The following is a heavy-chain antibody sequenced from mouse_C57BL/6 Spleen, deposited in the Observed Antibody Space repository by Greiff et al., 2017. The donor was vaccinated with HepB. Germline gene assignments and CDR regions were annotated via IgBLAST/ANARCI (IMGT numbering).Heavy chain of an antibody. J-gene: IGHJ4*01. D-gene: IGHD1-3*01. V-gene: IGHV1-64*01. CDR2: IHPNSGST. Sequence: QVQLQQPGAELVKPGASVKLSCKASGYTFTSYWMHWVKQRPGQGLEWIGMIHPNSGSTNYNEKFKSKATLTVDKSSSTAYMQLSSLTSEDSAVYYCASSGNRGGNAMDYWGQGTSVTVSS. CDR1: GYTFTSYW. CDR3: ASSGNRGGNAMDY.